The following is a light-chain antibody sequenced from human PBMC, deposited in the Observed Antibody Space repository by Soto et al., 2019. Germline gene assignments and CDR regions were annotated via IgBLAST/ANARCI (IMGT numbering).Light chain of an antibody. J-gene: IGLJ3*02. CDR2: GNT. CDR3: QSYDSSLSGWV. Sequence: QSVLTQPPSVSGAPGQRVTISCTGSSSNIGAGYDVNWYQKIPGTAPKLLIYGNTNRPSGVPNRFSGSTSGTSASLAITGLQAEDEAEYYCQSYDSSLSGWVFGGGTKLTVL. CDR1: SSNIGAGYD. V-gene: IGLV1-40*01.